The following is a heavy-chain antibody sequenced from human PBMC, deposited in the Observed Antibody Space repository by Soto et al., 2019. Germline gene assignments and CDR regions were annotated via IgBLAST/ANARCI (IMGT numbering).Heavy chain of an antibody. CDR2: IYYSGTT. CDR1: HFSVTNNKY. Sequence: SETLSLTCTVSHFSVTNNKYWSWVRQSPGKPLEWIGYIYYSGTTYYNPSLKSRVSISVDKSKNQFSLKLSSVTAADTAVYYCARGSDDYGDFDYWGQGTLVTVSS. D-gene: IGHD4-17*01. J-gene: IGHJ4*02. CDR3: ARGSDDYGDFDY. V-gene: IGHV4-4*02.